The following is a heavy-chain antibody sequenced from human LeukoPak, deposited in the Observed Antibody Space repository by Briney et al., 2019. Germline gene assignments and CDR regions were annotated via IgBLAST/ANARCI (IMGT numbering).Heavy chain of an antibody. D-gene: IGHD3-22*01. CDR2: IIPIFGTA. J-gene: IGHJ6*03. V-gene: IGHV1-69*05. Sequence: ASVTVSCKASGGTFSSYAISWVRQAPGQGLEWMGGIIPIFGTANYAQKFQGRVTITTDESTSTAYMELSSLRSEDTAVYYCARGNYDSSGYSLYYYYYYMDVWGKGTTVTVSS. CDR3: ARGNYDSSGYSLYYYYYYMDV. CDR1: GGTFSSYA.